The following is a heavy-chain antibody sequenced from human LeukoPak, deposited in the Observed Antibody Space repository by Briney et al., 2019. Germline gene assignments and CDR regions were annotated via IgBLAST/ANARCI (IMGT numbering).Heavy chain of an antibody. CDR2: IYYSGST. CDR1: GGSVSSYY. Sequence: SETLSLTCTVSGGSVSSYYWSWIRQPPGKGLEWIGYIYYSGSTNYNPSLKSRVTISVDTSKSQFSLRLSSVTAADTAVYYRARATMSPYYYYYGMDVWGQGTTVTVSS. CDR3: ARATMSPYYYYYGMDV. V-gene: IGHV4-59*02. D-gene: IGHD3-10*02. J-gene: IGHJ6*02.